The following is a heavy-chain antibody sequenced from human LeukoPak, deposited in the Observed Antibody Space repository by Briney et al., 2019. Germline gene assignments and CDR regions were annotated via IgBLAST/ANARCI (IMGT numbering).Heavy chain of an antibody. D-gene: IGHD3-16*01. CDR3: ARGLYSRGYNWFDP. V-gene: IGHV4-39*07. J-gene: IGHJ5*02. Sequence: SETLSLTCTVSGGSISSSSYYWGWIRQPPGKGLEWIGSIYYSGSTYYNPSLKSRVTISVDTSKNQFSLKLSSVTAADTAVYYCARGLYSRGYNWFDPWGQGTLVTVSS. CDR2: IYYSGST. CDR1: GGSISSSSYY.